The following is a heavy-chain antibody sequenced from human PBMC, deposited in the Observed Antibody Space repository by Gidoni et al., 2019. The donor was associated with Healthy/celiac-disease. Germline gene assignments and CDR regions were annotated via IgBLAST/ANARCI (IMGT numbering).Heavy chain of an antibody. CDR2: IYTSGST. Sequence: QVQLQESGPGLVKPSQTLSLTCTVPGGSISSGSYYWRWIRQPAGKGLEWIGRIYTSGSTNYNPSLKSRVTISVDTSKNQFSLKLSSVTAADTAVYYCARVRAVAGTKNWFDPWGQGTLVTVSS. CDR3: ARVRAVAGTKNWFDP. J-gene: IGHJ5*02. CDR1: GGSISSGSYY. V-gene: IGHV4-61*02. D-gene: IGHD6-19*01.